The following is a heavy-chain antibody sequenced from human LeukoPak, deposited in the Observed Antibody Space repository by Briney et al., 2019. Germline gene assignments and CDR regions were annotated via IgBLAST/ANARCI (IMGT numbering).Heavy chain of an antibody. J-gene: IGHJ6*03. CDR3: ARGSLTYDFWSGSYYMDV. V-gene: IGHV4-34*01. CDR1: GGSFSGYY. CDR2: INHSGST. Sequence: SETLSLTCAVYGGSFSGYYWSWTRQPPGKGLEWIGEINHSGSTNYNPSLKSRVTISVDTSKNQFSLKLSSVTAADTAVYYCARGSLTYDFWSGSYYMDVWGKGTTVTVSS. D-gene: IGHD3-3*01.